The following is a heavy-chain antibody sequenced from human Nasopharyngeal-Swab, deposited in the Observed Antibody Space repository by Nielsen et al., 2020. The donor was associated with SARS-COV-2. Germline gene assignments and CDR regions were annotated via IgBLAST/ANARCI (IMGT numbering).Heavy chain of an antibody. J-gene: IGHJ5*02. V-gene: IGHV1-69*13. D-gene: IGHD3-9*01. Sequence: SVKVSCKASGGTFSSYAISWVRQAPGQGLEWMGGIIPIFGTANYAQKFQGRVTITADESTSTAYMELSSLRSEDTAVYYCARDNNDILTGYYLNWFDPWGQGTLVTVPS. CDR3: ARDNNDILTGYYLNWFDP. CDR2: IIPIFGTA. CDR1: GGTFSSYA.